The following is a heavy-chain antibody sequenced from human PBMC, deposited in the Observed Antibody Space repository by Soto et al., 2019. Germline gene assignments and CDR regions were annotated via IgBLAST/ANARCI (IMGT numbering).Heavy chain of an antibody. CDR3: TRKLYNTGDFDH. CDR1: GYTFTDYD. J-gene: IGHJ4*02. Sequence: QVQLMQSGAEVRKPGASVKVSCKASGYTFTDYDINWVRQATGQGLEWLGWMTPKSGYTGYAQKFQGRVTLTRDTSRGTAYMELSSLTSEDTAVYYCTRKLYNTGDFDHWGQGTLVTVSS. D-gene: IGHD1-20*01. CDR2: MTPKSGYT. V-gene: IGHV1-8*02.